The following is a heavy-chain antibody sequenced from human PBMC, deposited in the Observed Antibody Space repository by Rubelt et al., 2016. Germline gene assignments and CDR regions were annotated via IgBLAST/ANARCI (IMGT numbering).Heavy chain of an antibody. D-gene: IGHD3-10*01. Sequence: QVQLVQSGAEVKKPGSSVKVSCKASGGTFSSYAISWVRQAPGQGLEWMGRIIPILGIANYAQKFQGSVTMTTDTSTSTAYMELRSLRSDDTAVYYCARDPLPVRGVIMTPTHWGQGTLVTVSS. CDR1: GGTFSSYA. CDR3: ARDPLPVRGVIMTPTH. J-gene: IGHJ4*02. CDR2: IIPILGIA. V-gene: IGHV1-69*04.